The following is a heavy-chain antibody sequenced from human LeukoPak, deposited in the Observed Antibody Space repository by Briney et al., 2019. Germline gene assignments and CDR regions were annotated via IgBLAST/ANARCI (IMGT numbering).Heavy chain of an antibody. CDR1: GFDCSRYW. CDR2: IEQDGGEE. D-gene: IGHD3-9*01. Sequence: GGSLRLSCAASGFDCSRYWMTWVRQAPGKGREWVANIEQDGGEEYYVDSVKGRFTISRDNAKNSLYLQMNSLRVEDTAVYYCARGRYVDWLFDYWGQGTLVTVSS. CDR3: ARGRYVDWLFDY. V-gene: IGHV3-7*03. J-gene: IGHJ4*02.